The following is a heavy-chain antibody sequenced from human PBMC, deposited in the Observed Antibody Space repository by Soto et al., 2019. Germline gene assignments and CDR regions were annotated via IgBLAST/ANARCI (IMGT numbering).Heavy chain of an antibody. J-gene: IGHJ4*02. CDR3: ARHLVVDATTAYFDY. D-gene: IGHD2-15*01. CDR2: ISYDGNNK. Sequence: QVQLVESGGGVVQPGRSLRLSCAASGFTFSSYAIHWVRQAPGKGLEWVAVISYDGNNKYYADSVKGRFTISRDNAKNTLCLQMNSLRPEDTAFYYCARHLVVDATTAYFDYWGQGTLVTVSS. CDR1: GFTFSSYA. V-gene: IGHV3-30-3*01.